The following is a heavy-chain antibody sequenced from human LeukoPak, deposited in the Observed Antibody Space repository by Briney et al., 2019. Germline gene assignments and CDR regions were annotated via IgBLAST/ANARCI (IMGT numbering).Heavy chain of an antibody. CDR2: ISSSSSTI. CDR1: GFTFSSYS. D-gene: IGHD2/OR15-2a*01. CDR3: AREKISKIDY. J-gene: IGHJ4*02. V-gene: IGHV3-48*01. Sequence: GGSLRLSCAASGFTFSSYSMNWVRQAPGKGLGWVSYISSSSSTIYYADSVEGRFTISRDNAKNSLYLQMNSLRAEDTAVYYCAREKISKIDYWGQGTLVTVSS.